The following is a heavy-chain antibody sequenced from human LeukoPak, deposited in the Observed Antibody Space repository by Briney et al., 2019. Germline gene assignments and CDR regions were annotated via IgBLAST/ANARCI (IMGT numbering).Heavy chain of an antibody. CDR3: ARDTAWAFDI. V-gene: IGHV3-7*01. CDR2: IKEDGSEK. CDR1: GFTFNRDW. D-gene: IGHD5-18*01. J-gene: IGHJ3*02. Sequence: GGSLRLSCAASGFTFNRDWTAWVRQAPGKGLEWVANIKEDGSEKNYVDSVKGRFTISRDNAKSSLYLQMNSLRAEDTAVYYCARDTAWAFDIWGQGTMVTVSS.